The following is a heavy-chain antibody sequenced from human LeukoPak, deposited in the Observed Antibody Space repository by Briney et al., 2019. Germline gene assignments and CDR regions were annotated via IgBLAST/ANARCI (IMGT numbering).Heavy chain of an antibody. V-gene: IGHV3-23*01. CDR2: ISGSGGST. D-gene: IGHD3-10*01. J-gene: IGHJ4*02. CDR1: GFTLSSYA. Sequence: GGSLRLSCAASGFTLSSYAMSWVRQAPGKGLEWVSAISGSGGSTYYADSVKGRFTISRDNSKNTLYLQMNSLRAEDTAVYYCAKDGGYYGSGSYYYYWGQGTLVTVSS. CDR3: AKDGGYYGSGSYYYY.